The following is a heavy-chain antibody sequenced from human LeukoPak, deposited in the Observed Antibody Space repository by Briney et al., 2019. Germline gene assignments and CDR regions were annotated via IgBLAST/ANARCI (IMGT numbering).Heavy chain of an antibody. CDR1: GFTFSSYW. CDR2: INSDGSST. V-gene: IGHV3-74*01. CDR3: ARGGSGYDFGAFDI. D-gene: IGHD5-12*01. Sequence: PGGSLRFSCAASGFTFSSYWMHWVRQAPGKGLVWVSRINSDGSSTSYADSVKGRFTISRDNAKNTLYLQMNSLRAEDTAVYYCARGGSGYDFGAFDIWGQGTMVTVSS. J-gene: IGHJ3*02.